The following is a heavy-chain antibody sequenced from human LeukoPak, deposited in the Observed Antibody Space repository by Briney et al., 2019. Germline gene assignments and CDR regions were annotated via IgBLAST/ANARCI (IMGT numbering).Heavy chain of an antibody. CDR1: GFTFSSYG. CDR2: ISYDGSNK. CDR3: AKDDKLQDIVVVVAATPDY. D-gene: IGHD2-15*01. Sequence: GGSLRLSCAASGFTFSSYGMHWVRQAPGKGLEWVAVISYDGSNKYYADSVKGRFTISRDNSKNTLYLQMNSLRAEDTAAYYCAKDDKLQDIVVVVAATPDYWGQGTLVTVSS. J-gene: IGHJ4*02. V-gene: IGHV3-30*18.